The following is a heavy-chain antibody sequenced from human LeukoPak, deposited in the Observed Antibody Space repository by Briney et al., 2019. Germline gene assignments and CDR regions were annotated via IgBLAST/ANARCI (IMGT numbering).Heavy chain of an antibody. Sequence: PRGSLRLSCAASGFTFSNAWMSWVRQAPGKGLEWVGRIKSKTDGGTTDYAAPVKGRFTISSDDSKNTLYLQMNSLKTEDTAVYYCTTNRIESSGYYWSFDYWGQGTLVTVSS. V-gene: IGHV3-15*01. CDR3: TTNRIESSGYYWSFDY. CDR1: GFTFSNAW. CDR2: IKSKTDGGTT. D-gene: IGHD3-22*01. J-gene: IGHJ4*02.